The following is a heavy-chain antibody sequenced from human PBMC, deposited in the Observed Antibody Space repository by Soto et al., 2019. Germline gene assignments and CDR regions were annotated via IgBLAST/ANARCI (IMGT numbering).Heavy chain of an antibody. Sequence: SETLSLTCTVSGGSITTGGYYWSWIRQLPGKGLEWIGHRYYSESTYYNPSLKSRVSISLDTSKNQFSLKLSFVTAADTAMYYCARTKCSGGSCYSCSLYYWGQGTPVTVPQ. CDR2: RYYSEST. J-gene: IGHJ4*02. D-gene: IGHD2-15*01. CDR1: GGSITTGGYY. V-gene: IGHV4-31*03. CDR3: ARTKCSGGSCYSCSLYY.